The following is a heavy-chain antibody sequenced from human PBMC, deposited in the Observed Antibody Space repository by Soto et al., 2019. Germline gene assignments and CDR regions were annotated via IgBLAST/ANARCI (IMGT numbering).Heavy chain of an antibody. J-gene: IGHJ3*02. Sequence: PSETLSLTCTVSGGSISSGLYYWSWIRQHPGKGLEWIAYIYYSGSIYYNPSLKSRLTISRDTSKNQFSLKLSSVTAPDPAGSYGARKSGGTAFDIWGQGTMVT. D-gene: IGHD1-1*01. CDR1: GGSISSGLYY. CDR2: IYYSGSI. V-gene: IGHV4-31*03. CDR3: ARKSGGTAFDI.